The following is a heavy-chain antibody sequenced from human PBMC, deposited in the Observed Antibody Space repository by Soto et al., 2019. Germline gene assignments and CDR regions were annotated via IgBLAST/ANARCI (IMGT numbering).Heavy chain of an antibody. CDR3: VARGMTYDFLSGPHLFDP. D-gene: IGHD3-3*01. V-gene: IGHV4-34*01. CDR2: INHRGGA. CDR1: NGSFTDYF. Sequence: PSETLSLPCAAHNGSFTDYFWTWIRQSPGRGLEWIGEINHRGGATYNPSLRSRVTISIDTSKNHFSLSLRSLTAADTAVYYCVARGMTYDFLSGPHLFDPCGHGTLVIFSS. J-gene: IGHJ5*02.